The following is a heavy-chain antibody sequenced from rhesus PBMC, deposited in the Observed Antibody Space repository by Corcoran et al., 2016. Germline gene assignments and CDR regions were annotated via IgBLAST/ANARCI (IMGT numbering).Heavy chain of an antibody. J-gene: IGHJ4*01. Sequence: QVQLQESGPGLVKPSETLSLTCAVSGGSISSSNWWSWIRQPPGKGLDLIGYISVSSGSTYYNPSLKSRVTSSTDTSKNQFSLKLSYVTAADTAVYYCAREQVYSGSFDYWGQGVLVTVSS. CDR3: AREQVYSGSFDY. D-gene: IGHD5-24*01. CDR1: GGSISSSNW. V-gene: IGHV4-65*01. CDR2: ISVSSGST.